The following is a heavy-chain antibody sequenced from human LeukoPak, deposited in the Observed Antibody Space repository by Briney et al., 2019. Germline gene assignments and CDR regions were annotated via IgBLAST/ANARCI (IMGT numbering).Heavy chain of an antibody. J-gene: IGHJ5*02. V-gene: IGHV5-51*01. CDR3: ARGEYYYDSSGYYYFNWFDP. CDR1: GYSFTSYW. CDR2: IYPGDSDT. Sequence: GESLKISCKGSGYSFTSYWIGWVRQMPGKGLEWMGIIYPGDSDTRYSPSFQGQVTVSADKSISTAYLQWSSLKASDTAMYYCARGEYYYDSSGYYYFNWFDPWGQGTLVTVSS. D-gene: IGHD3-22*01.